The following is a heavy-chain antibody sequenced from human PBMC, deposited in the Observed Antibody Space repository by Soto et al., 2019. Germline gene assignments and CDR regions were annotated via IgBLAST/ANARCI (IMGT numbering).Heavy chain of an antibody. D-gene: IGHD4-17*01. CDR2: IDPFDSYT. CDR3: ARKGTATPYYDGMDV. Sequence: GESLKISCTCSGNRITRSWISWVRQMPGEGLEWGGRIDPFDSYTNYSPSFQGHVTISADKTISTAYLQWSSLKASDTAMYYCARKGTATPYYDGMDVGAQGPTAPAP. J-gene: IGHJ6*02. V-gene: IGHV5-10-1*01. CDR1: GNRITRSW.